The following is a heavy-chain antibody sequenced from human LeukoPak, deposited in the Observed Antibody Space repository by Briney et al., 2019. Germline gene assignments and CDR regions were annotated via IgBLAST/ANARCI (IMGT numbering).Heavy chain of an antibody. CDR3: ARGPGASSSWRFDY. CDR2: IHTSGST. Sequence: SETLSLTCTVSGVSITSYYWSWIRQPAGKGLEWIGRIHTSGSTNYNPSLKSRVTMTRDTSTSTVYMELSSLRSEDTAVYYCARGPGASSSWRFDYWGQGTLVTVSS. D-gene: IGHD6-13*01. V-gene: IGHV4-4*07. J-gene: IGHJ4*02. CDR1: GVSITSYY.